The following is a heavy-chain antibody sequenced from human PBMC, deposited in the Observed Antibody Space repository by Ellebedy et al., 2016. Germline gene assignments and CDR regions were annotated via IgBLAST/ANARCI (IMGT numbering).Heavy chain of an antibody. CDR3: ARVSLPQRYFDS. CDR1: GFTVSSNY. CDR2: IYSGGST. Sequence: GGSLRLSCAASGFTVSSNYMSWVRQAPRKGLEWVSVIYSGGSTYYADSVKGRFTISRDNSKNTLYLQMNSLRSEDTAVYYCARVSLPQRYFDSWGQGTLVTVSS. J-gene: IGHJ4*02. D-gene: IGHD3-9*01. V-gene: IGHV3-53*01.